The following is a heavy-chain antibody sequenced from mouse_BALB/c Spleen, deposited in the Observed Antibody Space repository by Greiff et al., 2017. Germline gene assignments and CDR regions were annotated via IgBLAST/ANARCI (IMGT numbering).Heavy chain of an antibody. J-gene: IGHJ1*01. CDR1: GFTFSSYY. CDR3: ARPGYYGSSSYWYFDV. D-gene: IGHD1-1*01. V-gene: IGHV5-6-2*01. CDR2: INSNGGST. Sequence: EVQLVESGGGLVKLGGSLKLSCAASGFTFSSYYMSWVRQTPEKRLELVAAINSNGGSTYYPDTVKGRFTISRDNAKNTLYLQMSSLKSEDTALYYCARPGYYGSSSYWYFDVWGAGTTVTVSS.